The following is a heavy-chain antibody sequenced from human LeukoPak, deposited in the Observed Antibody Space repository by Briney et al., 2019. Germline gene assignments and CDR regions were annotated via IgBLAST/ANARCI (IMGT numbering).Heavy chain of an antibody. Sequence: GGSLRLSCAASGFSLSNYWMHWVRQAPGKGLVWVSRVNIDGSSTTYADSVKGRFTISRDNAKNTLYLQMNSLRPEDTAVYYCASGVSIWLGNAFDFWGQGTMVTVSS. CDR3: ASGVSIWLGNAFDF. CDR2: VNIDGSST. D-gene: IGHD3-10*01. J-gene: IGHJ3*01. CDR1: GFSLSNYW. V-gene: IGHV3-74*01.